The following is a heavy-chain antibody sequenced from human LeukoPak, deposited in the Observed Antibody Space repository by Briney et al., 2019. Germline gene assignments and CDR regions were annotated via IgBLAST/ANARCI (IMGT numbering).Heavy chain of an antibody. CDR2: ISTSSSYI. J-gene: IGHJ4*02. CDR1: GFTFSSYS. CDR3: ARDHRQLQFDY. Sequence: PGRSLRLSCAASGFTFSSYSMSWVRQAPGKGLEWVSSISTSSSYIYYADSMKGRFTISRDNSKNTLYLQMNSLRAEDTAVYYCARDHRQLQFDYWGQGTLVTVSS. D-gene: IGHD1-7*01. V-gene: IGHV3-21*01.